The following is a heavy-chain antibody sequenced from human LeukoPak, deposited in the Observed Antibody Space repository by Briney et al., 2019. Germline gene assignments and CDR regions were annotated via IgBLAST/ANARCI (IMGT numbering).Heavy chain of an antibody. CDR3: ARAQPSIAAAQTRYFQH. J-gene: IGHJ1*01. V-gene: IGHV4-34*01. CDR1: GGSFSGYY. D-gene: IGHD6-13*01. CDR2: INHSGST. Sequence: PSETLSLTCAVYGGSFSGYYWSWIRQPPGKGLEWIGEINHSGSTNYNPSLKSRVTISVDTSKNQFSLKLSSVTAADTAVYYCARAQPSIAAAQTRYFQHWGQGTLVTVSS.